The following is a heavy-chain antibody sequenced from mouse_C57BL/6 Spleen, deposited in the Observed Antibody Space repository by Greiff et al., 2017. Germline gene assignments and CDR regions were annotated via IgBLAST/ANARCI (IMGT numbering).Heavy chain of an antibody. V-gene: IGHV1-80*01. J-gene: IGHJ2*01. CDR2: IYPGDGDT. Sequence: QVHVKQSGAELVKPGASVKISCKASGYAFSSYWLNWVKQRPGKGLEWIGQIYPGDGDTNYNGKFKGKATLTVDTSSSTAYMQLSSLTSEDSAVYGCARAGAGCSTQDDDDDGGQGTTRTVSS. D-gene: IGHD1-1*01. CDR3: ARAGAGCSTQDDDDD. CDR1: GYAFSSYW.